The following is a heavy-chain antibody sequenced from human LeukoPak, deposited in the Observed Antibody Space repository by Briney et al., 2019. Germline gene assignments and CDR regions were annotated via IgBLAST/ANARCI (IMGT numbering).Heavy chain of an antibody. J-gene: IGHJ6*03. CDR3: AKDAPHSATWGNHYIDV. CDR1: GFTFSTYG. D-gene: IGHD7-27*01. CDR2: IQFDENNE. V-gene: IGHV3-30*02. Sequence: GGSLRLSCAASGFTFSTYGMHWVRQAPGKGLEWVTFIQFDENNEYYADSVKGRFTISRDNSRNTLYLQMNGLRIEDTAVYYCAKDAPHSATWGNHYIDVWGKGTTVTVSS.